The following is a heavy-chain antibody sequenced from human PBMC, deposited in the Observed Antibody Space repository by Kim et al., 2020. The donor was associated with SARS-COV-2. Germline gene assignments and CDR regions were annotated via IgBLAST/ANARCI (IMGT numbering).Heavy chain of an antibody. D-gene: IGHD3-22*01. CDR2: IYYSGST. Sequence: SETLSLTCTVSGGSISSGGYYWSWIRQHPGKGLEWIGYIYYSGSTYYNPSLKSRVTISVDTSKNQFSLKLSSVTAADTAVYYCARSYEGGWLSPYDYWGQGTLVTVSS. CDR3: ARSYEGGWLSPYDY. J-gene: IGHJ4*02. V-gene: IGHV4-31*03. CDR1: GGSISSGGYY.